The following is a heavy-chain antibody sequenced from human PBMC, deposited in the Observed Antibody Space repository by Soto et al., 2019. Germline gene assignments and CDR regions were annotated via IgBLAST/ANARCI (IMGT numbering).Heavy chain of an antibody. V-gene: IGHV4-30-2*01. D-gene: IGHD2-2*01. J-gene: IGHJ6*02. Sequence: QLQLQESGSGLVKPSQTLSLTCTVSGGSINSGGYSWIWIRQPPGKGLEWIGYIYHTGNTFYNPSLPSRVTISVDQSKNQFSLSLGSVTAADTAMYYCARVERTLSTPFAYGMDVWGQGTTLTVSS. CDR1: GGSINSGGYS. CDR2: IYHTGNT. CDR3: ARVERTLSTPFAYGMDV.